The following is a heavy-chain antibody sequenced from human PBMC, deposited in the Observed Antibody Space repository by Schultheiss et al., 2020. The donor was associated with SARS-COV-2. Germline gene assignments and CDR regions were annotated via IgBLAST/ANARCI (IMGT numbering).Heavy chain of an antibody. V-gene: IGHV3-23*01. J-gene: IGHJ4*02. CDR2: ISGSGGST. D-gene: IGHD3-3*01. Sequence: GESLKISCAASGFTFSNYAMSWVRQAPGKGLEWVSVISGSGGSTYYADSVKGRFTISRDNSKNTLYLQMNSLRAEDTAVYYCAKDPFYDFWSGYYFDYWGQGTLVTVSS. CDR3: AKDPFYDFWSGYYFDY. CDR1: GFTFSNYA.